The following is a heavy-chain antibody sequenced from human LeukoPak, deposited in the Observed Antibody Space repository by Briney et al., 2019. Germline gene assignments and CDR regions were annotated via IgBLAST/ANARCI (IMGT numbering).Heavy chain of an antibody. Sequence: SETLSLTCAVYGGSFNGYYWSWIRQPPGKGLEWIGEINHSGSTNYNPSLKSRVTISVDTSKNQFSLKLSSVTAADTAVYYCARSFYGDYYMEGFDYWGQGTLVTVSS. CDR3: ARSFYGDYYMEGFDY. D-gene: IGHD4-17*01. CDR1: GGSFNGYY. CDR2: INHSGST. J-gene: IGHJ4*02. V-gene: IGHV4-34*01.